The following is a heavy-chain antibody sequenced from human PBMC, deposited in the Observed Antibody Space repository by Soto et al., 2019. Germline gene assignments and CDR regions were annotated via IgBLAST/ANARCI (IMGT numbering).Heavy chain of an antibody. V-gene: IGHV1-2*02. Sequence: ASVKVSCKASGYAFIGYYIHWVRQAPGQGLEWMGWINPNSGGTNYAQKFQGRVTMTRDTSISTVSMDLSSLRSDDTAVYYCARDFCSTITCYGWFDPWGHGTLVTVSS. J-gene: IGHJ5*02. CDR2: INPNSGGT. D-gene: IGHD2-2*01. CDR3: ARDFCSTITCYGWFDP. CDR1: GYAFIGYY.